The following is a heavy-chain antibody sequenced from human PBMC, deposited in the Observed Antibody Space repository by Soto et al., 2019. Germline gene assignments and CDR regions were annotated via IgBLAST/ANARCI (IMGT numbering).Heavy chain of an antibody. Sequence: EVQLVESGGGLVQPGGSLRLSCAASGFTFSTYWMSWIRQAPGKGLEWVANIKQDGSEKYYVDSVKGRFIISRDNAKNSLYLQMNSLRADDTAGYYCASSWLSDFWGQGTLVTVSS. CDR3: ASSWLSDF. V-gene: IGHV3-7*03. CDR1: GFTFSTYW. CDR2: IKQDGSEK. J-gene: IGHJ4*02. D-gene: IGHD5-12*01.